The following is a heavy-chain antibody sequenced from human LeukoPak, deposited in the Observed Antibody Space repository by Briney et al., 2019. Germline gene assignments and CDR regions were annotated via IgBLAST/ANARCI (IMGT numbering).Heavy chain of an antibody. CDR1: GFTFSIYA. CDR3: ANNFDY. V-gene: IGHV3-23*01. J-gene: IGHJ4*02. CDR2: ITSISSAS. Sequence: GGSLRLSCAASGFTFSIYAMSWVRQAPGKGLEWVSSITSISSASFYADSVKGRFTISRDNSKNMLYLQMNSLRAEDTAVYYCANNFDYWGQGTLVTVSS.